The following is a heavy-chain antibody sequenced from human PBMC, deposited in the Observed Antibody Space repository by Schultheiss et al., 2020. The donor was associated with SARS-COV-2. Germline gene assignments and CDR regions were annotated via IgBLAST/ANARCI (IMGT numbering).Heavy chain of an antibody. V-gene: IGHV3-33*01. D-gene: IGHD5-18*01. CDR1: GFTFSSYG. Sequence: AGSLRLSCAASGFTFSSYGMHWVRQAPGKGLEWVAVIWYDGSNKYYADSVKGRFTISRDNAKNSLYLQMNSLRVEDTAVYYCARDKVRRYSSFDYWGQGTLVTVSS. J-gene: IGHJ4*02. CDR2: IWYDGSNK. CDR3: ARDKVRRYSSFDY.